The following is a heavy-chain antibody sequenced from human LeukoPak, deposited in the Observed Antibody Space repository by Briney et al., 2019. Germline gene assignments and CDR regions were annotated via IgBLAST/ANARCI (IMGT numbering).Heavy chain of an antibody. D-gene: IGHD3-3*01. CDR3: ARELRFLEWSNWFDP. CDR1: GFTFSSYW. J-gene: IGHJ5*02. V-gene: IGHV3-7*01. CDR2: IKQDGSEK. Sequence: GGSLRLSCAASGFTFSSYWMSWVRQAPGKGLEWVANIKQDGSEKYYVDSVKGRFTISRDNAKNSLYLQMNGLRAEDTAVYYCARELRFLEWSNWFDPWGQGTLVTVSS.